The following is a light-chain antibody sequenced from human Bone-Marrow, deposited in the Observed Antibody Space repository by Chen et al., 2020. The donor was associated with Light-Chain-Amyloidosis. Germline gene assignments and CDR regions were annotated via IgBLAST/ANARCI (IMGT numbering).Light chain of an antibody. J-gene: IGLJ1*01. V-gene: IGLV2-14*01. CDR3: SSYTSSSLPYV. CDR1: SSDVGYYNY. CDR2: EVN. Sequence: QSALPQPASVSGSPGPSITTSCTGTSSDVGYYNYVSWYQQYPGKAPKLVMSEVNKRPAGVSNRFSGSKSGNTASLTISRLQAEDEADYYCSSYTSSSLPYVFGTGTKVTVL.